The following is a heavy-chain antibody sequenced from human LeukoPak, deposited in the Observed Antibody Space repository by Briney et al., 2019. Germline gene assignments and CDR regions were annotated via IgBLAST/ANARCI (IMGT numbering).Heavy chain of an antibody. V-gene: IGHV3-48*01. Sequence: GGSLRLSCAASGFTFSSYSMNWVRQAPGKGLEWVSYISSSGSTIYYADSVKGRFTISRDNAKNSLYLQMNSLRAEDTAVYYCAREVRGVDYYYYYMDVWGKGTTVTVSS. CDR3: AREVRGVDYYYYYMDV. D-gene: IGHD3-10*01. CDR2: ISSSGSTI. CDR1: GFTFSSYS. J-gene: IGHJ6*03.